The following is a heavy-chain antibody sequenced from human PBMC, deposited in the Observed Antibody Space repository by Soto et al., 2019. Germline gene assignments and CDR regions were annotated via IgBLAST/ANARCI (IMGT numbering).Heavy chain of an antibody. CDR1: GFTFSSYS. Sequence: GGSLRLSCAASGFTFSSYSMNWVRQAPGKGLEWVSSISSSSSYIYYADSVKGRFTISRDNAKNSLYLQMNSLRAEDTAVYFCAKKYYYDEVGYYSRDAFDMWGQGTMVTVSS. V-gene: IGHV3-21*04. J-gene: IGHJ3*02. CDR2: ISSSSSYI. D-gene: IGHD3-22*01. CDR3: AKKYYYDEVGYYSRDAFDM.